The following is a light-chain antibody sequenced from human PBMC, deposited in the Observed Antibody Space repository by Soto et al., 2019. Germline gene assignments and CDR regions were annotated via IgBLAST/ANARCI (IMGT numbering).Light chain of an antibody. V-gene: IGLV2-8*01. CDR3: SSYAGSNNYV. CDR1: SSDVGGYNY. CDR2: EVS. Sequence: QSVLTQPPSASGAPGQSVTISGTGPSSDVGGYNYVSWYQQHPGKAPKLMIYEVSKRPSGVPDRFSGSKSGNTASLTVSGLQAEDEADYYCSSYAGSNNYVFGTGTKVTVL. J-gene: IGLJ1*01.